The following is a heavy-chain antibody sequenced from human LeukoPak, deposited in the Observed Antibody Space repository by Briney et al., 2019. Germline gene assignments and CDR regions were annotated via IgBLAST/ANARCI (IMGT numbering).Heavy chain of an antibody. Sequence: GGSLRLSCAASGFTFSSYAMSWVRQAPGKGLEWVSAISGSGGSTYYADSVKGRFTISRDNSKNTLYLQMNSLRAEDTAVYYCAKSHPRWFGELFPSDYWGQGTLVTVSS. V-gene: IGHV3-23*01. CDR3: AKSHPRWFGELFPSDY. D-gene: IGHD3-10*01. CDR1: GFTFSSYA. J-gene: IGHJ4*02. CDR2: ISGSGGST.